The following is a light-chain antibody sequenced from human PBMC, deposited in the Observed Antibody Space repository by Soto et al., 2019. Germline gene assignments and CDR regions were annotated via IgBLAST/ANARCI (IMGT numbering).Light chain of an antibody. CDR1: SSDVGSYNL. CDR2: EGT. Sequence: QSALTQPASVSGSPGQSITISCTGTSSDVGSYNLVSWYQQHPGKAPKLMIYEGTKRPSGVSDRFSGSRSGNTASLTISGLQAEDEADYYSSSYASSTTYVFGTGTKDTDL. J-gene: IGLJ1*01. V-gene: IGLV2-23*01. CDR3: SSYASSTTYV.